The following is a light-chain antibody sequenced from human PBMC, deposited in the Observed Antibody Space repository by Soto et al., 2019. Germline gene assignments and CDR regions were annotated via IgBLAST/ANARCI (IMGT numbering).Light chain of an antibody. CDR3: QQYKGYT. Sequence: DIQMTQSPSTLSASVGDRVTITCRASQSISSWLAWYQQKPGKAPKLLIYDASSLESGVPSRFSGSGSGTEFTLTSSSLQPDDFAPYYCQQYKGYTFGQGTKLEIK. CDR1: QSISSW. CDR2: DAS. V-gene: IGKV1-5*01. J-gene: IGKJ2*01.